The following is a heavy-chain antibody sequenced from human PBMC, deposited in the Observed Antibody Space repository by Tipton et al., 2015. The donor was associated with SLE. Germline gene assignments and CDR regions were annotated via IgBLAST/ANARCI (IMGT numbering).Heavy chain of an antibody. V-gene: IGHV4-34*01. Sequence: TLSLTCAVYGGSFSGYYWSWIRQPPGKGLEWIGEINQSGNTDYKSSLKSRVTISVDTSKNRFSLKLTSVTAADTAVYYCARSVGDSYGYFYFDNWGQGTLVTVPS. CDR1: GGSFSGYY. CDR2: INQSGNT. CDR3: ARSVGDSYGYFYFDN. D-gene: IGHD5-18*01. J-gene: IGHJ4*02.